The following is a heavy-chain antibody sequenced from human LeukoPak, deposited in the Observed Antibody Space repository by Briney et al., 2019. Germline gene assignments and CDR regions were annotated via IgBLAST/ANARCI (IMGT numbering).Heavy chain of an antibody. Sequence: GGSLRLSCAASGFTFSSYAMSWVRQAPGKGLEWVSTISGSGSSTYYADSVKGRFTISRDNSKNSLYLQMNSLRAEDTAVYYCASGLDTFDIWGQGTMVTVSS. J-gene: IGHJ3*02. CDR2: ISGSGSST. D-gene: IGHD3/OR15-3a*01. CDR3: ASGLDTFDI. CDR1: GFTFSSYA. V-gene: IGHV3-23*01.